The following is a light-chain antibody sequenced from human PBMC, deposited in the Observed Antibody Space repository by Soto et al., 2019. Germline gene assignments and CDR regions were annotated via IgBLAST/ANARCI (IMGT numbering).Light chain of an antibody. Sequence: EIVLTQSPATLSLSPGERATLSCRASQSVNSYFAWYQHKPGQAPRLLIYCASNRATGIPPRFSGSGSGTDFTLTTSSLEPEDFAVYYCQQRSNWPPLTFGQGTRLEIK. V-gene: IGKV3-11*01. CDR2: CAS. J-gene: IGKJ5*01. CDR1: QSVNSY. CDR3: QQRSNWPPLT.